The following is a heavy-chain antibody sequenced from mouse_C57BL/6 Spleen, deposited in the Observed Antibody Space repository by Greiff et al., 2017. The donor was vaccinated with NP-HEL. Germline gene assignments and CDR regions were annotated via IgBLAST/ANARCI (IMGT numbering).Heavy chain of an antibody. CDR1: GFTFSDYG. J-gene: IGHJ4*01. V-gene: IGHV5-15*01. CDR3: ARRDYDGGVYAMDY. Sequence: EVKRVESGGGLVQPGGSLKLSCAASGFTFSDYGMAWVRQAPRKGPEWVAFISNLAYSIYYADTVTGRFIISRENAKNTLYLEMSSLRSEDTAMYYCARRDYDGGVYAMDYWGQGTSVTVSS. CDR2: ISNLAYSI. D-gene: IGHD2-4*01.